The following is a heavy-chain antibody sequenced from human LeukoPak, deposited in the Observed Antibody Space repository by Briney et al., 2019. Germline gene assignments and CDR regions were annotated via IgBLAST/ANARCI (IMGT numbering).Heavy chain of an antibody. CDR3: AGGNDYGDYRGPFDI. CDR1: GGTFSSYA. Sequence: SVKVSCKASGGTFSSYAISWVRQAPGQGLEWMGGIIPIFGTANYAQKFQGRVTITADESASTAYMELSSLRSEDTAVYYCAGGNDYGDYRGPFDIWGQGTMVTVSS. V-gene: IGHV1-69*13. J-gene: IGHJ3*02. D-gene: IGHD4-17*01. CDR2: IIPIFGTA.